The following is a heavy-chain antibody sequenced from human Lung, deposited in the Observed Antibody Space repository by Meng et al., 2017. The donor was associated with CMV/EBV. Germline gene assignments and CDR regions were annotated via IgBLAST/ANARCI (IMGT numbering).Heavy chain of an antibody. Sequence: GGSLRLXXATSGFTFSRHWLNWVRHAPGKGVEWVAIINQDGSQEYFMDSVKGQFTISRDNVKKSLYLQMNSLRDEDMAVYYCARESRVLRFLEWLALGYYHYDMDVWGQGXTVTVSS. V-gene: IGHV3-7*01. CDR1: GFTFSRHW. CDR3: ARESRVLRFLEWLALGYYHYDMDV. D-gene: IGHD3-3*01. CDR2: INQDGSQE. J-gene: IGHJ6*02.